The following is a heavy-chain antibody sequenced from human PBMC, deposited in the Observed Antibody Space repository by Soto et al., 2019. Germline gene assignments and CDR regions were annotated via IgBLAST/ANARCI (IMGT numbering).Heavy chain of an antibody. CDR1: GFTLSSYG. Sequence: PGGSLRLSCAASGFTLSSYGMHWVRQAPGKGLEWVAVIWYDGSNKYYADSVKGRFTISRDNSKNTLYLQMNSLRAEDTAVYCCARDLSLSIRGSYGLDYWGQGTLVTVSS. J-gene: IGHJ4*02. CDR2: IWYDGSNK. D-gene: IGHD1-26*01. CDR3: ARDLSLSIRGSYGLDY. V-gene: IGHV3-33*01.